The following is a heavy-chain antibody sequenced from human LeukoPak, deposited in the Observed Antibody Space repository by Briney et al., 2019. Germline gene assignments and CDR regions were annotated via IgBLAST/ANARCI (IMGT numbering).Heavy chain of an antibody. Sequence: PGGSLRLSCAASGFTFSSYAMSWVRQAPGKGLEWVSAISGSGGSTYYADSVKGRFTISRDNAKNSLYLQMNSLRAEDTAVYYCARESVEWFGESARGWVDYWGQGTLVTVSS. J-gene: IGHJ4*02. CDR3: ARESVEWFGESARGWVDY. D-gene: IGHD3-10*01. CDR1: GFTFSSYA. V-gene: IGHV3-23*01. CDR2: ISGSGGST.